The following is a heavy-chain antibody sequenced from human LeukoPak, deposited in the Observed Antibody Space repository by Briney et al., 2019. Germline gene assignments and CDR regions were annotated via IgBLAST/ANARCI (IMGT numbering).Heavy chain of an antibody. J-gene: IGHJ4*02. CDR2: INHSGST. CDR3: ASLPIESSSSWYETTPVRGFDY. Sequence: SENLSLTCAVYGGSFGGYYWSWIRQPPGKGLEWIGEINHSGSTNYNPSLKSRVTISVDTSKNQFSLKLSSVTAADTAVYYCASLPIESSSSWYETTPVRGFDYWGQGTLVTVSS. CDR1: GGSFGGYY. V-gene: IGHV4-34*01. D-gene: IGHD6-13*01.